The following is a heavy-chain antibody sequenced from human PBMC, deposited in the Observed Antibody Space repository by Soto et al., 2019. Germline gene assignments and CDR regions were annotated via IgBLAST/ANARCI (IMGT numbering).Heavy chain of an antibody. CDR2: IYYSGST. CDR3: ARRYYGSGSYYHIHYFDY. V-gene: IGHV4-39*01. D-gene: IGHD3-10*01. CDR1: GGSISSSSYY. Sequence: TPSLTCTVSGGSISSSSYYWGWIRQPPGKGLEWIGSIYYSGSTYYNPSLKSRVTISVDTSKNQFSLKLSSVTAADTAVYYCARRYYGSGSYYHIHYFDYWGQGTLVTVSS. J-gene: IGHJ4*02.